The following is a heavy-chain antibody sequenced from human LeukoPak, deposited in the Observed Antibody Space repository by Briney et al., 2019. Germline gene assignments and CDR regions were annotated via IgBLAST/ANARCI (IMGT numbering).Heavy chain of an antibody. CDR2: ISNTVSAI. V-gene: IGHV3-11*01. Sequence: PGRSMRLSCAPSALIFSDYYMGWNRQPPGDGIGWNSYISNTVSAIYYADSVKGRLTVSRDNAKNSLYLQLNSRRAEDTAVYYCARDRLPYYDNSGETSPDYWGQGTLVTVSS. CDR1: ALIFSDYY. J-gene: IGHJ4*02. D-gene: IGHD3-22*01. CDR3: ARDRLPYYDNSGETSPDY.